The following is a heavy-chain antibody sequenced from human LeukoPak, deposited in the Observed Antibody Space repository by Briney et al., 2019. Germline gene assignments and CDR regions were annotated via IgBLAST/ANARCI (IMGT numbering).Heavy chain of an antibody. V-gene: IGHV1-2*02. CDR1: GYTFTGYY. Sequence: ASVKVSCKASGYTFTGYYIHWVRQAPGQGLEWMGWINPNSGGTKYAQKFQGRVTMTRDTSISQAYMGLSRLRSDDTAVYYCARRKYCSGGSCSPVFYYWGQGTLVTVSS. CDR3: ARRKYCSGGSCSPVFYY. J-gene: IGHJ4*02. D-gene: IGHD2-15*01. CDR2: INPNSGGT.